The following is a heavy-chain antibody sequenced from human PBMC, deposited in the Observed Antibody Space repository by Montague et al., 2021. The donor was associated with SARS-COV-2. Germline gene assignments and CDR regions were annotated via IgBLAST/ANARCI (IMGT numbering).Heavy chain of an antibody. CDR3: ARQLPSYCATNKCFPYYFDI. J-gene: IGHJ4*02. V-gene: IGHV4-39*01. D-gene: IGHD2-8*01. CDR1: GGSISSPDSY. Sequence: SETLSLTCTVSGGSISSPDSYWGWIRQSPGKGLEWIGSISYNGRTYYNPSLRSRVSLSMDTSKNHFSLSLSSVTVADTAVYFRARQLPSYCATNKCFPYYFDIWGQGALVTVSS. CDR2: ISYNGRT.